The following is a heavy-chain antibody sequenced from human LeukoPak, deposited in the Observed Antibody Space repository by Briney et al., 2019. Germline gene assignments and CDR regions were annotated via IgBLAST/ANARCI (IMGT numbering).Heavy chain of an antibody. J-gene: IGHJ4*02. V-gene: IGHV3-30*03. CDR3: ARGNHYYDNNGFDY. D-gene: IGHD3-22*01. Sequence: GGSLRLSCAASGFTFSSYGMHWVRQAPGKGLEWVAAISHDGSNKYYADSVKGRFTISRDNSKNTLYLQMNSLRVEDTAVYYCARGNHYYDNNGFDYWGQGTLFTVSS. CDR2: ISHDGSNK. CDR1: GFTFSSYG.